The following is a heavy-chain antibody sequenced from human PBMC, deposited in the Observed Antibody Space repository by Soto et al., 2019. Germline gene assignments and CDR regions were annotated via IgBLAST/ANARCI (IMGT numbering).Heavy chain of an antibody. J-gene: IGHJ6*02. CDR1: GYTFTSYD. CDR2: MNPNSGNT. V-gene: IGHV1-8*01. D-gene: IGHD3-22*01. Sequence: GASVKVSCKASGYTFTSYDINWVRQATGQGLEWMGWMNPNSGNTGYAQKFQGRVTMTRNTTISTAYMELSSLSSEDTAVYYCARGRIEAITMIVFGGYSYGMDVWGQGTTVTVSS. CDR3: ARGRIEAITMIVFGGYSYGMDV.